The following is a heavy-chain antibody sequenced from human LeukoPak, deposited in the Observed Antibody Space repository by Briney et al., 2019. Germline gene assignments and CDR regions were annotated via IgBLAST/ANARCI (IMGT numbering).Heavy chain of an antibody. CDR1: GFTVSSNY. CDR2: IYSGGST. CDR3: ARSSYSYHSSGYISLDAFDI. D-gene: IGHD3-22*01. Sequence: GGALRLSCAASGFTVSSNYMSWVRQAPGKGLEWVSVIYSGGSTYYADSVKGRFTISRDNSKNTLYLQMTSLSAEDTAVYYCARSSYSYHSSGYISLDAFDIWGQGTMVTVSS. J-gene: IGHJ3*02. V-gene: IGHV3-66*01.